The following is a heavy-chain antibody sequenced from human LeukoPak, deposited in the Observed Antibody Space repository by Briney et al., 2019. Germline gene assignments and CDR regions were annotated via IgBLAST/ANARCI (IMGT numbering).Heavy chain of an antibody. CDR1: GGSISSSSYY. Sequence: SETLSLTCTVSGGSISSSSYYWGWIRQPPGKGLEWIGSFHYRGSTHLNPSLTSRVTISVDTSKNQFSLKLTSVTAADTAVYFCARRGGYYRYFDYWGQGTLVTVSS. V-gene: IGHV4-39*07. CDR3: ARRGGYYRYFDY. J-gene: IGHJ4*02. D-gene: IGHD3-3*01. CDR2: FHYRGST.